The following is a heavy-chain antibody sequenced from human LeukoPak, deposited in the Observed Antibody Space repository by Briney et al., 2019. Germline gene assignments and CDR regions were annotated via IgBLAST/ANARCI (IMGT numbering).Heavy chain of an antibody. CDR1: SGSISGSDYY. Sequence: PSETLSLTCTVSSGSISGSDYYWCWIRQPPGKGLEWIGSINYSGNTYYDSSLKSRDTISVDTSKNHFSLRLSSVTAADTAVYYCARLVLSYGNAFDHWGQGTLVTVSS. J-gene: IGHJ4*02. V-gene: IGHV4-39*02. CDR3: ARLVLSYGNAFDH. D-gene: IGHD3-16*01. CDR2: INYSGNT.